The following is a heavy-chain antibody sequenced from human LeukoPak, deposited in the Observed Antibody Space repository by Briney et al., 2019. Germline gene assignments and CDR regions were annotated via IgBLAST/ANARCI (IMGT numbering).Heavy chain of an antibody. Sequence: SETLSLTCTVSGGSISSYYWSWIRQPPGKGLEWIGYIYYRGSTNYNPSLKSRVTISVDTSKNQFSLKLNSVTAADTAVYYCARRLPGAATGDIWGQGTMVTVSS. CDR2: IYYRGST. J-gene: IGHJ3*02. CDR3: ARRLPGAATGDI. D-gene: IGHD6-13*01. V-gene: IGHV4-59*01. CDR1: GGSISSYY.